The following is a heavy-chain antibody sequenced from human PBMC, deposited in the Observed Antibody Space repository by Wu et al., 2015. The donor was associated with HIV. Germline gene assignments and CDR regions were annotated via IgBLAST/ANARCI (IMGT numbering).Heavy chain of an antibody. CDR3: ARVGCSSISCWYYFDY. D-gene: IGHD2-2*01. V-gene: IGHV1-18*01. Sequence: QVQLVQSGAEVKKPGASVKVSCKASGYTFTNYGISWVRQAPGQGLEWMGWISTYNGNRNYVQKFQGRVTMTTDTSTNTAYMELRSLRSDDTAIYYCARVGCSSISCWYYFDYWGQGTLVTVSS. J-gene: IGHJ4*02. CDR1: GYTFTNYG. CDR2: ISTYNGNR.